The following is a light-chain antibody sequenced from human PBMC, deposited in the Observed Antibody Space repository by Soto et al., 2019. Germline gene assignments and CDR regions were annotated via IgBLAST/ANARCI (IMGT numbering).Light chain of an antibody. V-gene: IGKV2-28*01. CDR1: QSLLHSNGYNY. Sequence: DIVMTQSPLSLPVTPGEPASISCRSSQSLLHSNGYNYLDWYLQKPGQSPQLLIYLGSNRASGVTDRFSGSGSGTDFTLKNSRVEAEDVGVYYCMQALYTPFYFGPGTKVYSK. CDR3: MQALYTPFY. J-gene: IGKJ3*01. CDR2: LGS.